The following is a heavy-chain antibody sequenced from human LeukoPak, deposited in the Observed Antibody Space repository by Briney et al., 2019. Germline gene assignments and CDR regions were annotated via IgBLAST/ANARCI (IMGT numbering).Heavy chain of an antibody. Sequence: GGSLRLSCTASGFTFGDYAMSWVRQAPGKGLGWVGFIRSKAYGGTTEYAASVKGRFTISRDDSKSIAYLQMNSLKTEDTAVYYCTRDGSYAYYYYGMDVWGQGTTVTVSS. CDR2: IRSKAYGGTT. J-gene: IGHJ6*02. CDR3: TRDGSYAYYYYGMDV. D-gene: IGHD3-16*01. V-gene: IGHV3-49*04. CDR1: GFTFGDYA.